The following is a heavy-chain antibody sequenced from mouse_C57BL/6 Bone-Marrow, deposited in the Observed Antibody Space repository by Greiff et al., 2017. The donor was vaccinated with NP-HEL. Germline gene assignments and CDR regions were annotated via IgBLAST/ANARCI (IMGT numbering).Heavy chain of an antibody. V-gene: IGHV5-17*01. Sequence: EVQLVESGGGLVKPGGSLKLSCAASGFTFSDYGMHWVRQAPEKGLEWVAYISSGSSTIYYADTVKGRFTISRDNAKNTLFLQMTRLRTDDTAMYYCAVYYSNHAPFAYWGQGTLVTVSA. D-gene: IGHD2-5*01. CDR2: ISSGSSTI. CDR3: AVYYSNHAPFAY. J-gene: IGHJ3*01. CDR1: GFTFSDYG.